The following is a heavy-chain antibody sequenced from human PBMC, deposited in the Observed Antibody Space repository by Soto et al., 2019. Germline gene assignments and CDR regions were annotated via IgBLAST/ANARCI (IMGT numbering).Heavy chain of an antibody. CDR1: GYTFTSHG. J-gene: IGHJ4*02. Sequence: ASVKVSCKASGYTFTSHGISWVRQAPGQGLEWMGWISAYNGNTKYAQKLQGRVTMTTDTSTSTAYMEVRSLGPDDTAVYYCARDLAVGLVDYWGQGTLVTVSS. D-gene: IGHD6-19*01. CDR2: ISAYNGNT. CDR3: ARDLAVGLVDY. V-gene: IGHV1-18*01.